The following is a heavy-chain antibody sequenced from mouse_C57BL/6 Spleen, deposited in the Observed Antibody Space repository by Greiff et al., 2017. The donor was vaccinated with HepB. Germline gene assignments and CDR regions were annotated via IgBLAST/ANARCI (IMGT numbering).Heavy chain of an antibody. Sequence: EVQGVESGEGLVKPGGSLKLSCAASGFTFSSYAMSWVRQTPEKRLEWVAYISSGGDYIYYADTVKGRFTISRDNARNTLYLQMSSLKSEDTAMYYCTRDREGNYEGAWFAYWGQGTLVTVSA. D-gene: IGHD2-1*01. CDR3: TRDREGNYEGAWFAY. J-gene: IGHJ3*01. CDR1: GFTFSSYA. V-gene: IGHV5-9-1*02. CDR2: ISSGGDYI.